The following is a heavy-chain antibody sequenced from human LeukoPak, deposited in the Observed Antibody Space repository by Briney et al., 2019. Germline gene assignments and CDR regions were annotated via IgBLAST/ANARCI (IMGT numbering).Heavy chain of an antibody. Sequence: SETLSLTCTVSGDSISYYYWNWIRQPPGKGLEWIGYLFYSGSTKYNPSLKSRVTMSVDTSKNQFSLKLSSVTAADTAIYYCVRGREEANFDYWGQGSLVTVSS. J-gene: IGHJ4*02. V-gene: IGHV4-59*01. CDR3: VRGREEANFDY. CDR1: GDSISYYY. CDR2: LFYSGST.